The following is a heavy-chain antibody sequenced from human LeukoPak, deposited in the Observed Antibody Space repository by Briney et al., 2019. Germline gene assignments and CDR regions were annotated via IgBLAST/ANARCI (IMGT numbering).Heavy chain of an antibody. V-gene: IGHV3-23*01. D-gene: IGHD3-3*01. CDR1: GFTLSSYA. J-gene: IGHJ4*02. Sequence: PGGSLRLSCAASGFTLSSYAMSWVRQAPGKGLEWVSAISGSGGSTYYADSVKGRFTISRDNSKNTLYLQINSLRAEDTAVYYCAKDRDNDFWSGYYTVVPVYWGQGTLVTVSS. CDR3: AKDRDNDFWSGYYTVVPVY. CDR2: ISGSGGST.